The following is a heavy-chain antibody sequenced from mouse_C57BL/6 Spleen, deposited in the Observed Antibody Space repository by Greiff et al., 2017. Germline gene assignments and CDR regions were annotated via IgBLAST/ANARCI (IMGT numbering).Heavy chain of an antibody. V-gene: IGHV6-6*01. CDR1: GFTFSDAW. Sequence: EVKLVESGGGLVQPGGSMKLSCAASGFTFSDAWMDWVRQSPEKGLEWVAEIRNKANNHATYYAESVKGRFTISRDDSKSSIYLQMNSLRAEDTGIYYCTFHYYGFHWYFDVWGTGTTVTVSS. CDR2: IRNKANNHAT. D-gene: IGHD1-1*01. J-gene: IGHJ1*03. CDR3: TFHYYGFHWYFDV.